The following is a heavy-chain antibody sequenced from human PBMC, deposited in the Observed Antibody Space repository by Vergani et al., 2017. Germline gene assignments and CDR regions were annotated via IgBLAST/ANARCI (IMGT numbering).Heavy chain of an antibody. CDR3: ARDRGLDGDYHFDY. V-gene: IGHV4-4*03. CDR2: IYHSGNT. CDR1: GGSISTNNW. D-gene: IGHD3-10*01. Sequence: QVQLQESGPELVKPPGTLSLTCAVSGGSISTNNWWSWVRQPPGKGLEWIGEIYHSGNTNYNPSLKSRVTISVDKSKNQFSLKLISVTAADTAVYYCARDRGLDGDYHFDYWGQGILVTVSS. J-gene: IGHJ4*02.